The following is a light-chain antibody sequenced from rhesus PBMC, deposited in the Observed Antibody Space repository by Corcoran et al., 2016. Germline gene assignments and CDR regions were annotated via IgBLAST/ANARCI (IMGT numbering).Light chain of an antibody. CDR1: QSISSW. V-gene: IGKV1-22*01. Sequence: DIQMTQSPSSLSASVGDTVTITCRASQSISSWLDWYQQKPGKAPKLLIYSASSLQSGVPSRFSGSGSGTDFTLPISSLQPEDFATYYCLQYSSSPWTFGQGTKVEIK. CDR3: LQYSSSPWT. J-gene: IGKJ1*01. CDR2: SAS.